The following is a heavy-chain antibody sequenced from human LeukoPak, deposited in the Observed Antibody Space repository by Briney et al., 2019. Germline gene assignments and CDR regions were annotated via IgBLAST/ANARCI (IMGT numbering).Heavy chain of an antibody. CDR2: ISSSSGYI. D-gene: IGHD1-26*01. CDR1: GFTYSSYS. J-gene: IGHJ3*02. CDR3: ARVGSGSSNAFDI. V-gene: IGHV3-21*01. Sequence: PGGSLRLSCAASGFTYSSYSMNWVRQAPGKGLEWVSSISSSSGYIYYADSVKGRFTISRDNAKNSLYLQMNSLRAEDTAVYYCARVGSGSSNAFDIWGQGTMVTVSS.